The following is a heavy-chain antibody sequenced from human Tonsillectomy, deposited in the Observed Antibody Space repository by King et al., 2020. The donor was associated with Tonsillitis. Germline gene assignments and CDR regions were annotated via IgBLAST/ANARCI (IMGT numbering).Heavy chain of an antibody. Sequence: VQLVESGGGLVQPGGSLRLSCAASEFTFSSYSMNWVRQAPGKGLEWISYITSTTNSIYYADSVRGRFTISRDNAKNSLYLQMNSLRAEDTAVYFCARGEQYFDFWSGYNYFDAWGQGTLVTVSS. CDR3: ARGEQYFDFWSGYNYFDA. J-gene: IGHJ4*02. V-gene: IGHV3-48*01. D-gene: IGHD3-3*01. CDR1: EFTFSSYS. CDR2: ITSTTNSI.